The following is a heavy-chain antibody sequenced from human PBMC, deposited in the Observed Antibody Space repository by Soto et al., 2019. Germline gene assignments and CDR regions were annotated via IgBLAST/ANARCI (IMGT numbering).Heavy chain of an antibody. D-gene: IGHD2-2*01. CDR2: IWYDGSNK. J-gene: IGHJ3*02. CDR3: ARDCSSTSCRAFDI. Sequence: VQLVESGGGVVQPGRSLRLSCAASGFTFSSYGMHWVRQAPGKGLEWVAVIWYDGSNKYYADSVKGRFTISRDNSKNTLYLQMNSLRAEDTAVYYCARDCSSTSCRAFDIWGQGTMVTVSS. V-gene: IGHV3-33*01. CDR1: GFTFSSYG.